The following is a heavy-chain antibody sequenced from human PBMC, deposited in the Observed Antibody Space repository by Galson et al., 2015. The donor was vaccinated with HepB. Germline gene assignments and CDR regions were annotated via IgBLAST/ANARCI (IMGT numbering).Heavy chain of an antibody. J-gene: IGHJ4*02. CDR3: ATYRWGTTTIVDY. CDR1: GFTFSSYA. Sequence: SLRLSCAASGFTFSSYAMTWVRQAPGKGLEWVSSIFDSGDRTYYADSVKGRFTVSRDNSKNTLYLQMNSLRAEDTAVYYCATYRWGTTTIVDYWGQGTLVTVTS. D-gene: IGHD1-26*01. CDR2: IFDSGDRT. V-gene: IGHV3-23*01.